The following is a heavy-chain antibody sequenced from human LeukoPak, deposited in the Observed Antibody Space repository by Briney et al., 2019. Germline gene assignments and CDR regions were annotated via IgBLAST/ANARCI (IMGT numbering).Heavy chain of an antibody. Sequence: ASVKVSCKASGYAFTGYYMHWVRQAPGQGLEWMGWINPSSGGTNYAQKFQGRVTMTRDTSISTAYMELSRLRSDDTAVYYCARGASGVYTVTTSWFDPWGQGTLVTVSS. CDR3: ARGASGVYTVTTSWFDP. D-gene: IGHD4-17*01. CDR1: GYAFTGYY. J-gene: IGHJ5*02. V-gene: IGHV1-2*02. CDR2: INPSSGGT.